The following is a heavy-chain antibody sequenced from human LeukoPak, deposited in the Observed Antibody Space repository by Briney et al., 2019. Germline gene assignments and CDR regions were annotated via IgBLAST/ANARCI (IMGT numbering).Heavy chain of an antibody. J-gene: IGHJ5*02. CDR1: GGSISSGSYY. CDR2: IYTSGST. Sequence: SQTLSLTCTVSGGSISSGSYYWNWIRQPAGKGLEWIGRIYTSGSTNYNPSLEGRVTISVDTSQNQFSLKLSSVTAADTAVYYCAASGYSSGWYQGNWFDPWGQGTLVTVSS. V-gene: IGHV4-61*02. D-gene: IGHD6-19*01. CDR3: AASGYSSGWYQGNWFDP.